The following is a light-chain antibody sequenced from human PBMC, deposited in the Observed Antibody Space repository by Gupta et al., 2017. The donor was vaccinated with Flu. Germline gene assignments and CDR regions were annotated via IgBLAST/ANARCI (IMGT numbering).Light chain of an antibody. CDR2: RTN. V-gene: IGLV1-44*01. Sequence: QSVVTQSPPVSGTPGQRVTLSCSGSSSNSGCHTVNWYQKVPGAAPNLLIYRTNQRPSGVPDRFSGSKSGTAASLAISGLQSEDEADYYCAAWDDSLNGPVFGGGTKRTVL. CDR3: AAWDDSLNGPV. J-gene: IGLJ3*02. CDR1: SSNSGCHT.